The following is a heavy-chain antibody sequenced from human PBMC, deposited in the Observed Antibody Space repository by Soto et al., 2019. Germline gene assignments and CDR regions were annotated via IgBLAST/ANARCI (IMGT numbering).Heavy chain of an antibody. CDR2: TYYRSKWYN. CDR1: GDSVSSNSAA. Sequence: PSQTLSLTCAISGDSVSSNSAAWNWIRQSPSRGLEWLGRTYYRSKWYNEYAVSVKSRITINPDTSKNQFSLQLNSVTPEDTAVYYCAREFSYGYSGAQLDAFDIWGQGTMVTVSS. D-gene: IGHD5-18*01. V-gene: IGHV6-1*01. CDR3: AREFSYGYSGAQLDAFDI. J-gene: IGHJ3*02.